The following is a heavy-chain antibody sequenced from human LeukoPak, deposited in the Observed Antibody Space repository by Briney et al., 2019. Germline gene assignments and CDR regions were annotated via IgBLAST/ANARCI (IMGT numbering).Heavy chain of an antibody. CDR3: ARAHSGSYFDFDY. CDR1: GYAFTSYD. V-gene: IGHV1-8*03. D-gene: IGHD1-26*01. CDR2: MNPNSGNT. Sequence: GASVKVSCKASGYAFTSYDTNWVRQATGQGLEWMGWMNPNSGNTGYAQKFRGRVTITRNTSISTAYMELSSLRSEDTAVYYCARAHSGSYFDFDYWGQGTLVTVSS. J-gene: IGHJ4*02.